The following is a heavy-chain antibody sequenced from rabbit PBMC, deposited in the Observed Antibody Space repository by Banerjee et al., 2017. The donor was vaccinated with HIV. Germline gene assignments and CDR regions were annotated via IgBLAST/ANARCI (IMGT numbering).Heavy chain of an antibody. V-gene: IGHV1S45*01. CDR3: ARGHAGSSWGLDL. D-gene: IGHD8-1*01. CDR2: IYAGSSGST. CDR1: GFDFRSYG. Sequence: QEQLKETGGGLVQPGGSLTLSCKASGFDFRSYGLSWVRQAPGKGLEWIACIYAGSSGSTYYASWAKGRFTISKASWTTVTLKLNSLTAADTATYFCARGHAGSSWGLDLWGPGTLVTVS. J-gene: IGHJ6*01.